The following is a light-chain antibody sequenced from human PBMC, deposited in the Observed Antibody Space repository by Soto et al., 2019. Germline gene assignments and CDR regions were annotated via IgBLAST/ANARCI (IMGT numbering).Light chain of an antibody. V-gene: IGKV3-20*01. J-gene: IGKJ2*01. CDR1: QSVSSSY. Sequence: EIVLTQSPGTLSLSPGERATLSCRASQSVSSSYLAWYQQKPGQAPRLLIYGASSRATGIPDRFSVSGSGTDFTLTISRLEPEDFAVYYCQQYGSSTGYTFGQGTKLEIK. CDR3: QQYGSSTGYT. CDR2: GAS.